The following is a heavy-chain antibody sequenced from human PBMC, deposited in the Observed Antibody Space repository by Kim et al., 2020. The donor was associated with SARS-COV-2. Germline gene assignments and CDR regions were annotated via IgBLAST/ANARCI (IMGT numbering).Heavy chain of an antibody. V-gene: IGHV3-21*01. CDR2: ITSSSTYV. CDR1: EFTFSEYS. J-gene: IGHJ5*02. D-gene: IGHD2-8*01. CDR3: ARDKDCTNVVGYPWFDP. Sequence: GGSLRLSCAASEFTFSEYSMNWVRQVPGKGLEWVSSITSSSTYVYYGDSVKGRFSISRDNAKNLLYLQMNSLGAEDTAVYYCARDKDCTNVVGYPWFDP.